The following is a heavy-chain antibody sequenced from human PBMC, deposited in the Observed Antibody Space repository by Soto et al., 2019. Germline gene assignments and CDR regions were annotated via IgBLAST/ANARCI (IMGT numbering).Heavy chain of an antibody. Sequence: LRLSCAASEFTFSSYVMSWVRQAPGKGVEWVSGISGSGGSTYYADSVKGRFTISRDNSKNTLYLQMNSLRAEDTAVYYCAKREPNWYFDLWGRGTLVTVSS. CDR2: ISGSGGST. V-gene: IGHV3-23*01. J-gene: IGHJ2*01. CDR1: EFTFSSYV. CDR3: AKREPNWYFDL.